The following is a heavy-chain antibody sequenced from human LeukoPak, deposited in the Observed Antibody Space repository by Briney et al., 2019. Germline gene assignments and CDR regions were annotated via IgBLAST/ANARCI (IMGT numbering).Heavy chain of an antibody. CDR3: AKMVRGYSSPFDY. J-gene: IGHJ4*02. CDR2: ISGSGGST. V-gene: IGHV3-23*01. Sequence: GGSLRLSCAASGFTFSSYAMSWVRQAPGKGPEWVSAISGSGGSTYYADSVKGRFTISRDNSKNTLYLQMNSLRAEDTAVYYCAKMVRGYSSPFDYWGQGTLVTVSS. D-gene: IGHD5-18*01. CDR1: GFTFSSYA.